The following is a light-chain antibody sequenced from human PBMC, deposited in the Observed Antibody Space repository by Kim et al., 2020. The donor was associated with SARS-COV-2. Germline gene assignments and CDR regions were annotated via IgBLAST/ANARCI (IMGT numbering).Light chain of an antibody. CDR2: LGS. CDR3: MQALLTPHT. J-gene: IGKJ2*01. Sequence: DIVMTQSPLSLPVTPGEPASISCRSSQSLLHSNGYQYLDWYLQKAGQSPQLLIYLGSHRASGVPDRFSGSGSGTDFTLKISRVEAEDVGVYYCMQALLTPHTFGQGTKLEI. CDR1: QSLLHSNGYQY. V-gene: IGKV2-28*01.